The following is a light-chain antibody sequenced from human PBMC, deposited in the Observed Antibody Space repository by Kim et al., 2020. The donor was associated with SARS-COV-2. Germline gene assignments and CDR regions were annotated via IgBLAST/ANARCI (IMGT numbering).Light chain of an antibody. CDR3: QQYRLWYT. CDR1: QSVTND. V-gene: IGKV1-5*01. Sequence: DIQMTQSPSTLSASVGDRGTITCRASQSVTNDLAWYQQKPGKAPKVLIHDASTLESGVPSRFSGSGSGTEFTLTINNLQPDDFATYYCQQYRLWYTFGQRTKLEIK. CDR2: DAS. J-gene: IGKJ2*01.